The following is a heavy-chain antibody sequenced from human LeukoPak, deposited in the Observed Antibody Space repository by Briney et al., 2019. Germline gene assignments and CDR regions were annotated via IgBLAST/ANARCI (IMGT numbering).Heavy chain of an antibody. Sequence: PSGTLSLTCAVSGGSISSSNWWSWVRQPPGKGLGWIGEIYNSWGTNYNPSLKGRVTISVDKSKNPFTLKLSSVTAADTTVYYCAVGGVYLRGGAEAFDIWGQGTMVTVSS. CDR3: AVGGVYLRGGAEAFDI. CDR1: GGSISSSNW. D-gene: IGHD3-10*01. CDR2: IYNSWGT. J-gene: IGHJ3*02. V-gene: IGHV4-4*02.